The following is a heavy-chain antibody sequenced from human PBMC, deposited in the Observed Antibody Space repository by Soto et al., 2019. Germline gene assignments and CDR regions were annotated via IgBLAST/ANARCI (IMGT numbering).Heavy chain of an antibody. CDR2: IYSAGNT. CDR1: GFTVSSNY. CDR3: ARGRYSSGNYVEAFDI. J-gene: IGHJ3*02. D-gene: IGHD6-19*01. Sequence: GGSLRLSCAASGFTVSSNYMTLVRQAPGKGLEWVSVIYSAGNTYSADSVKGRFTISRDSPKNTLYLQMNSLRAEDTAVYYCARGRYSSGNYVEAFDIWGQGTMVTVSS. V-gene: IGHV3-66*01.